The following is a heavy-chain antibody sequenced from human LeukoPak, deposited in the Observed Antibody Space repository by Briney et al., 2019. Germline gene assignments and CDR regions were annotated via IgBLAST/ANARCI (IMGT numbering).Heavy chain of an antibody. CDR3: ANIAAAGVY. D-gene: IGHD6-13*01. Sequence: SETLSLTCTVSGGSISSSSYYWGWIRQPPGKGLEWIGSIHYSGSTYYNPSLKSRVTISVDTSKNQFSLKLSSVTAADTAVYYCANIAAAGVYWGQGTLVTVSS. J-gene: IGHJ4*02. CDR2: IHYSGST. CDR1: GGSISSSSYY. V-gene: IGHV4-39*07.